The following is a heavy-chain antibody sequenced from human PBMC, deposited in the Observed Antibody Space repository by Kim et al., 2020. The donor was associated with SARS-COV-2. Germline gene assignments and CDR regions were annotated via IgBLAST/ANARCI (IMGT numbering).Heavy chain of an antibody. Sequence: GGSLRLSCITSGFTFSDYWMSWVRQAPGKGLQWVANIKHDGGEKYYVDSVKGRFTISRDNAKNSLYLQMNCLRADDTAVYYCAKWVGSGWYLGDYWGHGTLVTVSS. V-gene: IGHV3-7*01. CDR2: IKHDGGEK. J-gene: IGHJ4*01. CDR3: AKWVGSGWYLGDY. D-gene: IGHD6-19*01. CDR1: GFTFSDYW.